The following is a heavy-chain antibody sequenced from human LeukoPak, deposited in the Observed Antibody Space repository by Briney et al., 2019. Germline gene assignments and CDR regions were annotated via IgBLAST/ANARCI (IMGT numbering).Heavy chain of an antibody. J-gene: IGHJ5*02. D-gene: IGHD3-22*01. CDR2: IYYSGST. Sequence: SETLSLTCTVSGGSISSSSYYWGWIRQPPGKGLEWIGYIYYSGSTNYNPSLKRRVTISLDTSKNQFSLKLSSVTAADTAVYYCARDLVRGPKYYYDSSGAFGNWFDPWGQGTLVTVSS. V-gene: IGHV4-61*05. CDR1: GGSISSSSYY. CDR3: ARDLVRGPKYYYDSSGAFGNWFDP.